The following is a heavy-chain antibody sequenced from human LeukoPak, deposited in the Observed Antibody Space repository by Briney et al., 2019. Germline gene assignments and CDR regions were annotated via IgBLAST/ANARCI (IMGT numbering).Heavy chain of an antibody. CDR3: AREGPDYSNPFDY. Sequence: TSQTLSLTCTVSGGSLASGDYHWRWIRQPPGKGLEWIGYIYYSGSAYYNSSLKSRVVMSVDTSKKQFSLRLTSVTAADTAVYYCAREGPDYSNPFDYWGQGTLVTVSS. D-gene: IGHD4-11*01. CDR2: IYYSGSA. CDR1: GGSLASGDYH. J-gene: IGHJ4*02. V-gene: IGHV4-30-4*08.